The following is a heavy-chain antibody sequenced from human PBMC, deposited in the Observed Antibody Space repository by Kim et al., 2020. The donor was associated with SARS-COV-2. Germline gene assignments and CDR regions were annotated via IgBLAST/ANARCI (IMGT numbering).Heavy chain of an antibody. CDR2: MNPNSGNT. CDR3: MRRHCSRGDCYHWSDP. J-gene: IGHJ5*02. V-gene: IGHV1-8*01. D-gene: IGHD2-15*01. CDR1: GYTFTSYD. Sequence: ASVKVSCKASGYTFTSYDINWVRQATGQGLEWMGWMNPNSGNTVYAQKFQGRVTMTRNTSISTAYMELHSLKSEDTAVYYCMRRHCSRGDCYHWSDPWVQGNLVTVSS.